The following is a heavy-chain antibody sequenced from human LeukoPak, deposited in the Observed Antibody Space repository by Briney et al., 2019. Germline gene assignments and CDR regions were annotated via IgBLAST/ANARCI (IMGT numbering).Heavy chain of an antibody. CDR2: IYYSGRT. J-gene: IGHJ4*02. CDR3: ARQRLLWFGESNSGFDY. Sequence: PSETLSLTCTVSGGSISSYSWNWIRQPPGKGLEWIGYIYYSGRTDYNPSLKSRVSMSVDTSKNPFSLKLSSVTATDTAVYYCARQRLLWFGESNSGFDYWGQGTLVTVSS. CDR1: GGSISSYS. V-gene: IGHV4-59*08. D-gene: IGHD3-10*01.